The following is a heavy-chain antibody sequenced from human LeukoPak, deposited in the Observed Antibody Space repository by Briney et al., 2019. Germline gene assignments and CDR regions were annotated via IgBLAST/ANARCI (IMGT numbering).Heavy chain of an antibody. CDR3: MREAGYCAPVCLKSNWFDP. CDR2: ISNGKT. CDR1: GFPFSSHA. Sequence: GGSLRLSCAASGFPFSSHAMSWVRQPPGKGLEWVAAISNGKTYYADSVRGRFTISRDDSKNTVYLHMNSLRDEDTALYYCMREAGYCAPVCLKSNWFDPWGQGTLVTVSS. J-gene: IGHJ5*02. V-gene: IGHV3-23*01. D-gene: IGHD2-15*01.